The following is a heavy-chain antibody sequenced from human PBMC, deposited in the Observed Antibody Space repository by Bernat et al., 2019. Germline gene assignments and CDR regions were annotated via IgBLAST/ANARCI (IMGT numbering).Heavy chain of an antibody. CDR1: GFTFSSYA. CDR2: ISGSDGST. CDR3: AKIPNPTVTSPHDY. Sequence: EVQLLESGGGLVQPGGSLRLSCADSGFTFSSYAMSWVRQALGKGLEWVSAISGSDGSTYYTDSVKGRFTISRDNTKNTLYLQMNSLRAEDTAVYYCAKIPNPTVTSPHDYWGQGTLVTVSS. D-gene: IGHD4-17*01. V-gene: IGHV3-23*01. J-gene: IGHJ4*02.